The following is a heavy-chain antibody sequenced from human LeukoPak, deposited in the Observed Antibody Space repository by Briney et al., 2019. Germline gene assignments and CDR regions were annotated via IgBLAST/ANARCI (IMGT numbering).Heavy chain of an antibody. CDR2: ISGSGGST. J-gene: IGHJ3*02. Sequence: GGSLRLSCAASGFTFSSYAMSWVRQAPGKGLEWVSAISGSGGSTYYADSVKGRFTISRDNSKNTLYLQMNSLRAEDTAVYYCAPSSSWPGDAFDIWGQGTMVTVSS. CDR1: GFTFSSYA. CDR3: APSSSWPGDAFDI. D-gene: IGHD6-13*01. V-gene: IGHV3-23*01.